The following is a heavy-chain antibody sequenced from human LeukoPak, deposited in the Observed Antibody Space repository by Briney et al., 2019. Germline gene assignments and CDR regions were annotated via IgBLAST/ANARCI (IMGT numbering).Heavy chain of an antibody. CDR1: GFTFSSNS. J-gene: IGHJ4*02. Sequence: GGSLRLSCAASGFTFSSNSMNWVRQAPGKGLEWVSSISSSSYIYYADSVKGRFTISRDNAKNSLYLQMNSLRAEDTAVYYCARAEGAVAGPIDYWGQGTLVTVSS. D-gene: IGHD6-19*01. V-gene: IGHV3-21*01. CDR3: ARAEGAVAGPIDY. CDR2: ISSSSYI.